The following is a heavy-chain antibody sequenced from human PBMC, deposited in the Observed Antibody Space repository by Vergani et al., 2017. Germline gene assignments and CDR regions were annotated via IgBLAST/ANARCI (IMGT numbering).Heavy chain of an antibody. V-gene: IGHV4-34*01. D-gene: IGHD3-22*01. CDR1: GGSFSGYY. J-gene: IGHJ4*02. Sequence: QVQLQQWGAGLLKPSETLSLTCAVYGGSFSGYYWSWIRQPPGKGLEWIGEINHSGSTNYNPSLKSRVTISVDTSKNQFSLKLSSVTAADTAVYYCARGKKYYDKYFDYWGQGTLVTVSS. CDR2: INHSGST. CDR3: ARGKKYYDKYFDY.